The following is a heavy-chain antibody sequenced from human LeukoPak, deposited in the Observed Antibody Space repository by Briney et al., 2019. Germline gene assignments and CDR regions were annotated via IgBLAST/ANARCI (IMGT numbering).Heavy chain of an antibody. D-gene: IGHD4-11*01. CDR3: ARDLMTTVTSSFDY. V-gene: IGHV1-8*01. CDR2: MNPNSGNT. CDR1: GYTFTSYD. J-gene: IGHJ4*02. Sequence: GASVKVSCKASGYTFTSYDINWVRQATGQGLEWRGWMNPNSGNTGYAQKIQGRVTMTRNTSISTAYMELSSLRSEDTAVYYCARDLMTTVTSSFDYWGQGTLVTVSS.